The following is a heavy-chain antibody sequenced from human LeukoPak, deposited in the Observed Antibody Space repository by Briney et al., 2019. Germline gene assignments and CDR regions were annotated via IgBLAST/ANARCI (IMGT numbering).Heavy chain of an antibody. CDR3: ARGAGWYNY. CDR1: GDSISSYY. J-gene: IGHJ4*02. D-gene: IGHD6-19*01. V-gene: IGHV4-59*01. CDR2: INNSGST. Sequence: SETLSLTCTVSGDSISSYYWSWIRQPPEKGLEWIGFINNSGSTTYNPSLKSRLTISVDTSKNQFSLKLSSVTAADTAVYYCARGAGWYNYWGQGTLVTVSS.